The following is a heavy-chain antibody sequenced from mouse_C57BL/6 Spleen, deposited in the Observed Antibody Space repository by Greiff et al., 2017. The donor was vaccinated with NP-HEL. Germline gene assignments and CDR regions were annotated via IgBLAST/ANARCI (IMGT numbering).Heavy chain of an antibody. Sequence: QVQLQQPGTELVKPGASVKLSCKASGYTFTSYWMHWVKQRPGQGLEWIGNINPSNGGTNYNEKFKSKATLTVDKSSSSAYMQLSSRTSEDSAVCYCARERGLRGAMDYWGQGTSVTVSS. D-gene: IGHD2-4*01. CDR3: ARERGLRGAMDY. J-gene: IGHJ4*01. CDR1: GYTFTSYW. CDR2: INPSNGGT. V-gene: IGHV1-53*01.